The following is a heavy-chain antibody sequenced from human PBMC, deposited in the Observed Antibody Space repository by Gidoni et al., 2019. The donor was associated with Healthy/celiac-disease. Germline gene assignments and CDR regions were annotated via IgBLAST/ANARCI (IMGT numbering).Heavy chain of an antibody. V-gene: IGHV1-8*01. CDR3: ARGNYDFWSGSPLYWYFDL. CDR1: GYTFTRYD. CDR2: MDPNSGNT. D-gene: IGHD3-3*01. J-gene: IGHJ2*01. Sequence: QVQLVQSGAEVKKPGASVKVSCKASGYTFTRYDINWVRQPTGQGLEWMGWMDPNSGNTGYAQKFQGRVTMTRNTSISTAYMELSSLRSEDTAVYYCARGNYDFWSGSPLYWYFDLWGRGTLVTVSS.